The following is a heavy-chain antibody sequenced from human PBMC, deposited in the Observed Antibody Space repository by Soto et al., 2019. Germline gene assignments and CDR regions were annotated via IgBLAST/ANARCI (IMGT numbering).Heavy chain of an antibody. CDR3: AREYYDFWSGFEDYYYVMDV. CDR2: INAGNGNT. Sequence: ASVKVSCKASGYTFTSYAMHWVRQAPGQRLEWMGWINAGNGNTKYSQKFQGRVTITRDTSASTAYMELSSLRSEDTAVYYCAREYYDFWSGFEDYYYVMDVWGQGTTVIVSS. CDR1: GYTFTSYA. J-gene: IGHJ6*02. D-gene: IGHD3-3*01. V-gene: IGHV1-3*01.